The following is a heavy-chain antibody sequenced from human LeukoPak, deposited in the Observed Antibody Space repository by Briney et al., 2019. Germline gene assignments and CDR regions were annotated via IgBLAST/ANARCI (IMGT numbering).Heavy chain of an antibody. CDR3: VRVGTSFDI. CDR1: GFTFKFYS. J-gene: IGHJ3*02. Sequence: GGALRLSCAASGFTFKFYSMNWVRQAPGKGLEWVSYISTNTTTIYYPDSVKGRFTISRDNAKNSLYLQMPSLRVEDTAVYYCVRVGTSFDIWGQGTMVTVSS. CDR2: ISTNTTTI. D-gene: IGHD7-27*01. V-gene: IGHV3-48*01.